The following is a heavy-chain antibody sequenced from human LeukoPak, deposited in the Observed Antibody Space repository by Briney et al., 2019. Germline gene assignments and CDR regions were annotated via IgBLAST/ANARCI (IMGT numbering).Heavy chain of an antibody. CDR2: ISGSGNSP. CDR1: GFTFSSYA. D-gene: IGHD3-10*01. CDR3: AKVQRTYGSGSYYNDNGGY. J-gene: IGHJ4*02. Sequence: GGSLRLSCAASGFTFSSYAMSWVRQAPGKGLEWVSAISGSGNSPYYADSVKGRFTISRDNSKNTLYLQMNSLRAEDTAVYYCAKVQRTYGSGSYYNDNGGYWGQGTLVTVSS. V-gene: IGHV3-23*01.